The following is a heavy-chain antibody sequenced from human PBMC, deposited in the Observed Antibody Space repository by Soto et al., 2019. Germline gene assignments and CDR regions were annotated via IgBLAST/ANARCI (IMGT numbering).Heavy chain of an antibody. D-gene: IGHD2-15*01. J-gene: IGHJ4*02. V-gene: IGHV3-23*01. CDR3: VRDGGNICSGGSCYFQAPDY. CDR1: GFTFSNYA. CDR2: ISGSGRST. Sequence: EVQLLESGGGSVQPGGSLRLSCSASGFTFSNYAMSWVRQAPGKGLEWVASISGSGRSTNYADSVKGRFTISRDNAKNTLAVQMSSLRAEDTAVYYCVRDGGNICSGGSCYFQAPDYWGQGTLVTVSP.